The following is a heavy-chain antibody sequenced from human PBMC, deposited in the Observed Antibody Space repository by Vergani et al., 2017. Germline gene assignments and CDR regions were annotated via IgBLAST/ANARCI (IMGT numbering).Heavy chain of an antibody. J-gene: IGHJ6*02. V-gene: IGHV1-2*02. CDR3: ARDRGVLPQWLVVSGGSYLSSPELDV. CDR2: INPNSGGT. CDR1: GYTFTGYY. Sequence: QVQLVQSGAEVKKPGASVKVSCKASGYTFTGYYMHWVRQAPGQGLEWMGWINPNSGGTNYAQKFQGRVTMTRDTSISTAYMELSRLRSDDTAVYYCARDRGVLPQWLVVSGGSYLSSPELDVWGQGTTVTVSS. D-gene: IGHD6-19*01.